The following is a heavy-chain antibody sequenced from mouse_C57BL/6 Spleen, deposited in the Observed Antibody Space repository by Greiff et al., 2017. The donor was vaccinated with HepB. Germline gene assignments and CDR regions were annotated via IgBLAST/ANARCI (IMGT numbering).Heavy chain of an antibody. Sequence: DVQLQESGGDLVKPGGSLKLSCAASGFTFSSYGMSWVRQTPDKRLEWVATISSGGSYTYYPDSVKGRFTISRDNAKNTLYLQMSSLKSEDTAMYYCARKGIYYSAMDYWGQGTSVTVSS. CDR1: GFTFSSYG. V-gene: IGHV5-6*01. CDR3: ARKGIYYSAMDY. CDR2: ISSGGSYT. J-gene: IGHJ4*01.